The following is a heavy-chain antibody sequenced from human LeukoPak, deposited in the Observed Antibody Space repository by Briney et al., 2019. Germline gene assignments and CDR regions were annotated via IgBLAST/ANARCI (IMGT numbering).Heavy chain of an antibody. CDR3: ASFGDTGY. CDR1: RFTFSTYV. V-gene: IGHV3-74*01. J-gene: IGHJ4*02. Sequence: PGESLRLSCAASRFTFSTYVMHWVRQAPGKGLVWVSRINSDGSSTSYADSVKGRFTISRDNAKNTLYLQMNSLRAEDTAVYYCASFGDTGYWGQGTLVTVSS. D-gene: IGHD3-10*01. CDR2: INSDGSST.